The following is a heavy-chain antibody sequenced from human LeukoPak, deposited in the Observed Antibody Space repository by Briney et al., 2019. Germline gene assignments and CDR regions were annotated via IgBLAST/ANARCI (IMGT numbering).Heavy chain of an antibody. J-gene: IGHJ4*02. CDR2: IYTSGST. D-gene: IGHD3-16*01. CDR1: GGSISSGSYY. V-gene: IGHV4-61*02. CDR3: ARDRGIFDY. Sequence: SETLSLTCTVSGGSISSGSYYWSRIRQPAGKGLEWIGRIYTSGSTNYNPSLKSRVTISVDTSKNQFSLKLSSVTAADTAVYYCARDRGIFDYWGQGTLVTVSS.